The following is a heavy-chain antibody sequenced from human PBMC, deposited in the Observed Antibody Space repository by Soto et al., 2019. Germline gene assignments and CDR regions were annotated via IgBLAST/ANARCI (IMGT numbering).Heavy chain of an antibody. CDR2: IYYSGST. J-gene: IGHJ4*02. CDR3: ARGLHLGELSVNPYYFDY. V-gene: IGHV4-59*08. Sequence: SETLSLTCTVSGGSISSYYWSWIRQPPGKGLEWIGYIYYSGSTNYNPSLKSRVTISVDTSKNQFSLKLSSVTAADTAVYYCARGLHLGELSVNPYYFDYWGQGTLVTVSS. D-gene: IGHD3-16*02. CDR1: GGSISSYY.